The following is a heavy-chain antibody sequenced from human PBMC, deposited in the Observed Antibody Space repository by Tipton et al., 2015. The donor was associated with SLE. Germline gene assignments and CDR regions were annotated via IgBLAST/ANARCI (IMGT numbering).Heavy chain of an antibody. Sequence: TLSLTCAVYGGSFSGYYWSWIRQPPGKGLEWIGEINHSGSTNYNPSLKSRVTISVDTSKNQFSLKLSSVTAADTAVYYCARGGGIVAPDWGQGAMVTVSS. V-gene: IGHV4-34*01. CDR3: ARGGGIVAPD. CDR2: INHSGST. J-gene: IGHJ3*01. CDR1: GGSFSGYY. D-gene: IGHD1-26*01.